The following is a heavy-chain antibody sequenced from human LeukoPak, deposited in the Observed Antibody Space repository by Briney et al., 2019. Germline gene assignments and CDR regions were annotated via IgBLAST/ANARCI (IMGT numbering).Heavy chain of an antibody. CDR2: IYYGGGT. CDR1: GDSISSYY. J-gene: IGHJ3*02. CDR3: AKSEGSTRRADDAFDI. V-gene: IGHV4-59*08. Sequence: SETLSLTCTVSGDSISSYYWSWIRQPPGKGLEWIGYIYYGGGTNYNPSLKSRVTISVDTSKNHFSLKLSSVTAADTAVYYCAKSEGSTRRADDAFDIWGQGTMVTVSS. D-gene: IGHD2-2*01.